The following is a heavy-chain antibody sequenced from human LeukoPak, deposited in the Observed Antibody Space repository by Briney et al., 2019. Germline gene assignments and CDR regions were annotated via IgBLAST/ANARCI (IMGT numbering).Heavy chain of an antibody. CDR2: ISYDGSSR. V-gene: IGHV3-30-3*01. Sequence: GGSLRLSCAASGFTFSTYAMQWVRQAPGKGLEWVAFISYDGSSRYYADSVNGRFTISRDNSKNTLYLQMNSLRAEDTAVYYCARDILAVASSDCWGQGTLVTVSS. D-gene: IGHD6-19*01. CDR3: ARDILAVASSDC. J-gene: IGHJ4*02. CDR1: GFTFSTYA.